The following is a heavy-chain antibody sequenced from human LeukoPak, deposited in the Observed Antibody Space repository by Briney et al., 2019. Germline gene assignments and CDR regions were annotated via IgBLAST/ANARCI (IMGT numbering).Heavy chain of an antibody. V-gene: IGHV4-34*01. Sequence: SETLSLTCAVYGGSFSDYYGSWIRQPPGKGLEWIGEINHSGSTNYNPSLKSRVTISVDTSKDQFSLKLSSVTAADTAVYHCARYIVVVPSASRGCWFDPWGQGTLVTVSS. J-gene: IGHJ5*02. CDR3: ARYIVVVPSASRGCWFDP. CDR1: GGSFSDYY. D-gene: IGHD2-2*01. CDR2: INHSGST.